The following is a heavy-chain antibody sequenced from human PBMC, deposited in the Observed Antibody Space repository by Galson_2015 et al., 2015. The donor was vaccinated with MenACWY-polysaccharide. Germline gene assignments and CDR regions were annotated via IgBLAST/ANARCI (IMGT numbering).Heavy chain of an antibody. D-gene: IGHD2-15*01. CDR1: GFTFSSYG. J-gene: IGHJ4*02. CDR3: AKDAAYCSGGSCYSGGYFDY. CDR2: ISYDGSDK. Sequence: SLRLSCAASGFTFSSYGMHWVRQAPGKGLEWVAVISYDGSDKYYADSVKGRFTISRDNSKNTLYLQMNSLRAEDTAVYYCAKDAAYCSGGSCYSGGYFDYWGQGTLVTVSS. V-gene: IGHV3-30*18.